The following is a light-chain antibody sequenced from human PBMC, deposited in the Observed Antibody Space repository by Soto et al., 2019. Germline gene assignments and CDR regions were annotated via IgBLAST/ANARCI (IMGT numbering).Light chain of an antibody. CDR1: SSDVGRYDY. J-gene: IGLJ1*01. CDR2: DVT. CDR3: CSFAGSYSYV. Sequence: QSVLTQPRSVSGSPGQSVTISCTGTSSDVGRYDYVSWYQQYPGEAPKLIIYDVTERPSGVPDRFSGSKSGNTASLTISGLRAEDEAAYYCCSFAGSYSYVFGGGTKV. V-gene: IGLV2-11*01.